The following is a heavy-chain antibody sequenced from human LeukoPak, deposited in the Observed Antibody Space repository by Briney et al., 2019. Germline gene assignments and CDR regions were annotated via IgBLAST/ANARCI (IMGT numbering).Heavy chain of an antibody. J-gene: IGHJ4*02. CDR1: GYTFTGYY. CDR3: ATDRRYSSSWLNDY. V-gene: IGHV1-2*02. CDR2: INPNSGGT. D-gene: IGHD6-13*01. Sequence: GASVKVSCKASGYTFTGYYMHWVRQAPGQGLEWMGWINPNSGGTNYAQKFQGRVTMTRDTSISTAYMELSSLRSEDTAVYYCATDRRYSSSWLNDYWGQGTLVTVSS.